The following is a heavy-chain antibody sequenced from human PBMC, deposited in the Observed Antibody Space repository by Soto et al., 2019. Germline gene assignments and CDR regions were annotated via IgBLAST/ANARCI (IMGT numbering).Heavy chain of an antibody. D-gene: IGHD3-3*01. CDR1: WVTFSSYC. Sequence: GLIRLPNTAAWVTFSSYCMHCSSENNLKGLVLFSLINSDGSSTSYADSVKGRFTISRDNAKNTLYLQMNSLRAEDTAVYYCARDQVTYNDFRHAYTEYGID. J-gene: IGHJ6*01. CDR2: INSDGSST. CDR3: ARDQVTYNDFRHAYTEYGID. V-gene: IGHV3-74*01.